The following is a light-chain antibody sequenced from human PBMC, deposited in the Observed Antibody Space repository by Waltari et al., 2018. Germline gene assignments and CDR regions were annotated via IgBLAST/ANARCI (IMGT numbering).Light chain of an antibody. CDR2: AAS. V-gene: IGKV1-9*01. CDR3: QQHDSYPLT. CDR1: QGISSY. J-gene: IGKJ4*01. Sequence: DIQLTQSPSFLSASVGDRVTITCRASQGISSYLAWYQQKPGKAPKLLFYAASTLQSGVPSRFSGSGSGTEFTLTISSLQPEDFVSYYCQQHDSYPLTFGGGTKVEIK.